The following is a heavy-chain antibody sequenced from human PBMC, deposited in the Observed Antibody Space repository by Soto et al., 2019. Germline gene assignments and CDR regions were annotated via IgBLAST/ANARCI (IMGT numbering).Heavy chain of an antibody. J-gene: IGHJ4*02. CDR1: GFTFSNYA. Sequence: EVPLLESGGNLVQPGGSLRLSCAASGFTFSNYAMSWVRQAPGKGLDWVSAISGSGSSTYYADSVKGRFAISRDNSKNTLYLQMNSLRAEDTAVYYCAKDPSVGATAFDYWGQGTLVTVSS. CDR2: ISGSGSST. D-gene: IGHD1-26*01. CDR3: AKDPSVGATAFDY. V-gene: IGHV3-23*01.